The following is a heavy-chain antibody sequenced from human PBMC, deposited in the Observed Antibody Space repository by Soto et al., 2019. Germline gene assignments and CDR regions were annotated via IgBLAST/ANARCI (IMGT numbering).Heavy chain of an antibody. CDR3: TRGGDPYKTGH. D-gene: IGHD2-21*01. Sequence: SETLSLTCAVSGGSISSGGYSWSWIRQPPGKGLEWIGYIYHSVSTYSNPSLKSRVTISVDRSKNQFSLKLSSVNTADTAIYYCTRGGDPYKTGHWGQGTLVTVSS. V-gene: IGHV4-30-2*02. CDR2: IYHSVST. CDR1: GGSISSGGYS. J-gene: IGHJ4*02.